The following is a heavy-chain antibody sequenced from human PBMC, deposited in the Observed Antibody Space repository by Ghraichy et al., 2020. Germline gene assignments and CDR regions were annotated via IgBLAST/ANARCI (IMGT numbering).Heavy chain of an antibody. D-gene: IGHD3-9*01. J-gene: IGHJ4*02. CDR3: TRVGRTYDWYFLTY. V-gene: IGHV4-59*01. CDR2: IYYNGSA. Sequence: SQTLSLTCTVSGGSISNYYWSWTRQPPGKGLEWIGYIYYNGSADYNPSLKSRVTISVDTSKNQFSLNLRSVTAADTAVYYCTRVGRTYDWYFLTYWGPGTLVTVSS. CDR1: GGSISNYY.